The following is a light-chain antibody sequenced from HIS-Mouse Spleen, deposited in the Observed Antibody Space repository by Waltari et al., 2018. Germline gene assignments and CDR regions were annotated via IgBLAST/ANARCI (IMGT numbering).Light chain of an antibody. CDR2: AAS. CDR1: QGISSY. V-gene: IGKV1-9*01. Sequence: DIQLTQSPSFLSASVGDRVTITCRASQGISSYLAWYQQKPGKAPKLLIYAASTLQRGVPSRFSGSGSGTEFTLTISSLQPEDFATYYCQQLNSYPQETFGGGTKVEIK. CDR3: QQLNSYPQET. J-gene: IGKJ4*01.